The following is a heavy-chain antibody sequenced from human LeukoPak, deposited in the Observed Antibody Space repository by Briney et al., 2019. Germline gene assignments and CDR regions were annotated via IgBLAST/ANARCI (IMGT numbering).Heavy chain of an antibody. CDR2: ISSSSSYI. D-gene: IGHD1-14*01. Sequence: PGGSLRLSCSGSGFTFMTYSMTWVRQAPGKGLEWVASISSSSSYIYYADSVKGRFTISRDNAKNSLYLQMNSLRAEDTAVYYCARASATGFDPWGQGTLVTVSS. CDR1: GFTFMTYS. J-gene: IGHJ5*02. V-gene: IGHV3-21*01. CDR3: ARASATGFDP.